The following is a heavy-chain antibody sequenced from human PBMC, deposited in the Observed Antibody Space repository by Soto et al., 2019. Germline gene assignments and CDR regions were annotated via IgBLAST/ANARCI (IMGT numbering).Heavy chain of an antibody. Sequence: ASVKVSCNASGYTFTSYGISWVRQAPGQGLEWMGWISAYNGNTNYAQKLQGRVTMTTDTSTSTAYMELRSLRSDDTAVYYCARETRWLRLPNWFDPWGQGTLVTVSS. CDR3: ARETRWLRLPNWFDP. D-gene: IGHD5-12*01. J-gene: IGHJ5*02. CDR2: ISAYNGNT. CDR1: GYTFTSYG. V-gene: IGHV1-18*04.